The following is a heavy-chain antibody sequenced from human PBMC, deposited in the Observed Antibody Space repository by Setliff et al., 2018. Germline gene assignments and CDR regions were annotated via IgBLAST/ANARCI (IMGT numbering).Heavy chain of an antibody. CDR1: GYTFTSYG. D-gene: IGHD3-22*01. CDR2: ISAYNGNT. CDR3: ARDRIITMIVAPMSPLHDAFDI. V-gene: IGHV1-18*01. Sequence: ASVKVSCKAPGYTFTSYGISCVRQAPGQGLEWMGWISAYNGNTNYAQKLQGRVTMTTDTSTSTAYVELRSLSSDDTAVYYCARDRIITMIVAPMSPLHDAFDIWGKGTMVTVSS. J-gene: IGHJ3*02.